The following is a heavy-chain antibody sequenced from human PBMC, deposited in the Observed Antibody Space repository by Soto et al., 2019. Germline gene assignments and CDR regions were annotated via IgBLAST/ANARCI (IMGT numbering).Heavy chain of an antibody. CDR1: GGSFSGYY. J-gene: IGHJ6*02. Sequence: PSETLSLTCAVYGGSFSGYYWSWIRQPPGKGLEWIGEINHSGSTNYNPSLKSRVTISVDTSKNQSSLKLSSVTAADTAVYYCAREGDGATQLSMDVWGQGTTVTVSS. D-gene: IGHD1-1*01. V-gene: IGHV4-34*01. CDR3: AREGDGATQLSMDV. CDR2: INHSGST.